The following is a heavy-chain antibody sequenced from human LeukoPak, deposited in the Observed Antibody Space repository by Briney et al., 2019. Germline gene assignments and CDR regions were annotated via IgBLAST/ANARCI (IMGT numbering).Heavy chain of an antibody. Sequence: SQTLSLTCTVSGGSISSGNYYWSWIRQSPGKGLEWIGYIYYSGSVFYNPSLESRIIISLDTSRNQFSLKVTSLTAADSAVYYCARKTRTWSNWFDPWGQGTLVTVSS. CDR1: GGSISSGNYY. CDR3: ARKTRTWSNWFDP. CDR2: IYYSGSV. J-gene: IGHJ5*02. D-gene: IGHD1-14*01. V-gene: IGHV4-30-4*01.